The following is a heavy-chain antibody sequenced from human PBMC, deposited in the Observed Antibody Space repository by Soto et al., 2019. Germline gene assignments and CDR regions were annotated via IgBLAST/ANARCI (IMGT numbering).Heavy chain of an antibody. CDR3: ATLGYSGYDSHWFDP. CDR1: GYTLTELS. V-gene: IGHV1-24*01. J-gene: IGHJ5*02. D-gene: IGHD5-12*01. CDR2: FDPEDGET. Sequence: AASVKVSCKVSGYTLTELSMHWVRQAPGKGLEWMGGFDPEDGETIYAQKFQGRVTMTEDTSTDKAYMELSSLRSEDTAVYYCATLGYSGYDSHWFDPWGQGTLVTVSS.